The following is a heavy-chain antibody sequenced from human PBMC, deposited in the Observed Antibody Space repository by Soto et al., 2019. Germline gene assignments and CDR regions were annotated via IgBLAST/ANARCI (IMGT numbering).Heavy chain of an antibody. Sequence: SETLSLTCAVYGGSFSGYYWSWIRQPPGKGLEWIGEINHSGSTNYNPSLKSRVTISVDTSKNQFSLKLSSVTAADTAVYYCARKATYDYIWGSLRNWFDPWGQGTLVTVSS. CDR3: ARKATYDYIWGSLRNWFDP. D-gene: IGHD3-16*01. J-gene: IGHJ5*02. CDR1: GGSFSGYY. CDR2: INHSGST. V-gene: IGHV4-34*01.